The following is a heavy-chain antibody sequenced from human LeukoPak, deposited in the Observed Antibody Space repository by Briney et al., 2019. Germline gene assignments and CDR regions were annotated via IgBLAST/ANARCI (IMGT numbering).Heavy chain of an antibody. CDR3: ARGGSYLSAFDI. V-gene: IGHV3-21*04. Sequence: GGSLRLSCAASGFTFSSYRMNWVRQAPGKGLEWVSSISSSGSYIYYADSVKGRFTISRDNSKNTLYLQMNGLRAEDTAVYYCARGGSYLSAFDIWGQGTMVTVSS. CDR2: ISSSGSYI. CDR1: GFTFSSYR. D-gene: IGHD1-26*01. J-gene: IGHJ3*02.